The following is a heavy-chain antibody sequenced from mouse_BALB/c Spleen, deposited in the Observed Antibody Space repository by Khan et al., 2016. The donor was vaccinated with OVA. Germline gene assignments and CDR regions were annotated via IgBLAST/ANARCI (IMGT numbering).Heavy chain of an antibody. D-gene: IGHD6-2*01. CDR3: ARISSYGYSDV. J-gene: IGHJ1*01. CDR1: GYTFTNYG. Sequence: QIQLVQSGPELKKPGETVKISCKASGYTFTNYGMNWVKQAPGKGLKWMGWINTYNGEPTYADDFKGRFVFSLETSASTAYLQISNLKNEDMTTXFCARISSYGYSDVWGAGTTVTVSS. CDR2: INTYNGEP. V-gene: IGHV9-1*02.